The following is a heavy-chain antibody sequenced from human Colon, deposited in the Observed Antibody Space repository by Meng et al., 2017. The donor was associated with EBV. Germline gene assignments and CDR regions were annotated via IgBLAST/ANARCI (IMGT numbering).Heavy chain of an antibody. CDR1: GGSFSGIY. CDR2: INHSGSS. V-gene: IGHV4-34*01. J-gene: IGHJ4*02. CDR3: ARGRIIEAAGTVWFAALSV. Sequence: QVQLQQWGAGLLKPSEALSLTRAVYGGSFSGIYWSWIRPPRGKGLEWIGEINHSGSSSYNPSLKSRVTISIDTSKNQVSLKLRSVTAADTAVYYCARGRIIEAAGTVWFAALSVWGQGTLVTVDS. D-gene: IGHD6-13*01.